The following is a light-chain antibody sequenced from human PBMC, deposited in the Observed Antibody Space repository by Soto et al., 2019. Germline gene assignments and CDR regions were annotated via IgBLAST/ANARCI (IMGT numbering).Light chain of an antibody. CDR2: GAS. J-gene: IGKJ2*01. CDR3: QQSNKWPYT. Sequence: IVMTQSPATLSVSPGERATLSCRASQSVSSNLAWYQHKPGQAPRLLFYGASTRAAGIPARFSGGGSGTDFTLTISVLQSEDFAVYYCQQSNKWPYTFGQGTKLEIK. CDR1: QSVSSN. V-gene: IGKV3-15*01.